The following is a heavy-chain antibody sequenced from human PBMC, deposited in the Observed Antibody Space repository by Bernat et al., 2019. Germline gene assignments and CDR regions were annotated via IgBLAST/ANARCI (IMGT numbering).Heavy chain of an antibody. V-gene: IGHV4-59*08. Sequence: QVQLQQWGAGLLKPSETLSLTCTVSGGSISSYYWSWIRQPPGEGLEWIGYYSGSTNYNPSLKSRVTISVDTSKNQFSLKLSSVTAADTAVYYCARHGGSYSFDYWGQGTLVTVSS. D-gene: IGHD1-26*01. CDR3: ARHGGSYSFDY. CDR2: YYSGST. CDR1: GGSISSYY. J-gene: IGHJ4*02.